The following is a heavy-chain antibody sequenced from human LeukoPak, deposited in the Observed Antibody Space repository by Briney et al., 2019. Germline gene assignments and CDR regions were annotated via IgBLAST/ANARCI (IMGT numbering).Heavy chain of an antibody. D-gene: IGHD1-26*01. CDR3: ARGIVGARDDAFDI. CDR1: GFTFSSYD. V-gene: IGHV3-13*04. J-gene: IGHJ3*02. Sequence: GGSLRLSCAASGFTFSSYDMHWVRQATGKGLGWVSAIGTAGDTYYPGSVKGRFTISRENAKNSLYLQMNSLRAGDTAVYYCARGIVGARDDAFDIWGQGTMVTVSS. CDR2: IGTAGDT.